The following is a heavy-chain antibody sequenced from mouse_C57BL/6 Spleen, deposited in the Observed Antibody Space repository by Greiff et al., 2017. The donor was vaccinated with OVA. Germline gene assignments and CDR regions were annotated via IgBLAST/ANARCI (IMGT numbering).Heavy chain of an antibody. Sequence: EVKLLESGPGLVKPSQSLSLTCSVTGYSITSGYYWNWIRQSPGNKLEWMGYISYDGSNNYNPSLKNPISITRDTSKNQFFLKLNSVTTEDTATYYCARALNWHWYFDVWGTGTTVTVSS. D-gene: IGHD4-1*02. CDR3: ARALNWHWYFDV. CDR2: ISYDGSN. J-gene: IGHJ1*03. V-gene: IGHV3-6*01. CDR1: GYSITSGYY.